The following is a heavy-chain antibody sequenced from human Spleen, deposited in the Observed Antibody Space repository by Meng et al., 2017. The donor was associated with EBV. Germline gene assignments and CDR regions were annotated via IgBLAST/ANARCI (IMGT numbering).Heavy chain of an antibody. CDR1: GGSVSSTSYY. Sequence: QRQLQESGPGLVKPSETLSLTCTVSGGSVSSTSYYWSWIRQPPGKRLEWIGYVYYSGSTNYNPSLKSRVTISVDTSKNQFSLNLYSVTAADTAVYYCARENPARGNWFDPWGQGALVTVSS. CDR3: ARENPARGNWFDP. V-gene: IGHV4-61*01. D-gene: IGHD3-10*01. J-gene: IGHJ5*02. CDR2: VYYSGST.